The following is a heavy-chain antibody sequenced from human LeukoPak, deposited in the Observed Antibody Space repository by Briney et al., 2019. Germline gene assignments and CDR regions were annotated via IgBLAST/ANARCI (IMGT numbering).Heavy chain of an antibody. CDR3: ARHSTVVGSFDY. Sequence: GESLTSSREGSGYSFTNYWIGWARQMPGKALEWMGIIYPGDSETRYSPSFQGQVTISADKSISTAYLQWSSLKASDTAMYYCARHSTVVGSFDYWGQGTLVTVSS. D-gene: IGHD3-10*01. CDR1: GYSFTNYW. J-gene: IGHJ4*02. V-gene: IGHV5-51*01. CDR2: IYPGDSET.